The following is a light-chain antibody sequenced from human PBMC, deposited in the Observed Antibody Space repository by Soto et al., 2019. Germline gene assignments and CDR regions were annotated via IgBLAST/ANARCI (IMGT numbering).Light chain of an antibody. CDR3: QQRSNWPPIT. V-gene: IGKV3-11*01. Sequence: EIVLTQSPATLSLSPGERATLSCRASQSVSSYLAWYQQKPGQAPRLLIYDASNRATGIPARFSGSGSGTVFTVTIGSLEPEDFAVYYCQQRSNWPPITFGQGTGLEIK. J-gene: IGKJ5*01. CDR1: QSVSSY. CDR2: DAS.